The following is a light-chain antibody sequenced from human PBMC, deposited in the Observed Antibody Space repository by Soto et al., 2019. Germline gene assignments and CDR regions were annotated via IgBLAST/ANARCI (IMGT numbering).Light chain of an antibody. J-gene: IGKJ1*01. Sequence: DIQMTQSPSTLSASVGDRVTITCRASQSISSWLAWYQQKPGKAPKLLIYKASTLQSGVPSRFSGSGSGTEFTLAISSLQPDDSATYYCQQYNDNWTFGQGPQVQIK. CDR1: QSISSW. V-gene: IGKV1-5*03. CDR2: KAS. CDR3: QQYNDNWT.